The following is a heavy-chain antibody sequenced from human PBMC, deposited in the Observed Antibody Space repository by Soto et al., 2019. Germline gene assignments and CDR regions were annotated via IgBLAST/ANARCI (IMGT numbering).Heavy chain of an antibody. D-gene: IGHD2-8*01. J-gene: IGHJ4*02. CDR3: AKNGLDNSPSAIDS. Sequence: APVKVTSEACGERIRSDGICWVRQSHRQGLEWIGWVSGYNYNTKYAQKLQGRITVTTDTSTNTAYMVFLQMNSLRAEDTALYYCAKNGLDNSPSAIDSWGPGTLVTVSS. V-gene: IGHV1-18*01. CDR2: VSGYNYNT. CDR1: GERIRSDG.